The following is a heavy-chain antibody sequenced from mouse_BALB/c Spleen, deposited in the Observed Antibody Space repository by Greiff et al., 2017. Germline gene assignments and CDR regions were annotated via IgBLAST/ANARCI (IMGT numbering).Heavy chain of an antibody. V-gene: IGHV5-6-5*01. Sequence: DVHLVESGGGLVKPGGSLKLSCAASGFTFSSYAMSWVRQTPEKRLEWVASISSGGSTYYPDSVKGRFTISRDNARNILYLQMSSLRSEDTAMYYCARGRIYDGYYVFAYWGQGTLVTVSA. J-gene: IGHJ3*01. D-gene: IGHD2-3*01. CDR2: ISSGGST. CDR3: ARGRIYDGYYVFAY. CDR1: GFTFSSYA.